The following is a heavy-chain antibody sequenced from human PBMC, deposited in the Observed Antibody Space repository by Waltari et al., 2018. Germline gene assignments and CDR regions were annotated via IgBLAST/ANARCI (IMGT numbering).Heavy chain of an antibody. CDR1: GFTFRNYE. CDR3: AGAVGGYFGMDV. D-gene: IGHD2-15*01. Sequence: EVQVVESGGGLVQSGGSLTPSCAASGFTFRNYEMNWVRQAPGKGLEWISYISSSGNTIYYADSVKGRFTISRDNAKNSVYLKMNNLRAEDTAVYYCAGAVGGYFGMDVWGQGTTVTVSS. V-gene: IGHV3-48*03. CDR2: ISSSGNTI. J-gene: IGHJ6*02.